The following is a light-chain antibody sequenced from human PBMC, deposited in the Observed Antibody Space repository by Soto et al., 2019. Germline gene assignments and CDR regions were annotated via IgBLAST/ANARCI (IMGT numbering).Light chain of an antibody. V-gene: IGKV3-15*01. CDR1: QGVGSN. Sequence: IVVTQSPATLSVSPGERAALSCRASQGVGSNLAWYQQRPGQAPRLLIYDASTRATGIPDRFSGSGSGTEFTLTISSLQSEDFAVYYCQQYGNSPRTFGQGTKVEIK. J-gene: IGKJ1*01. CDR3: QQYGNSPRT. CDR2: DAS.